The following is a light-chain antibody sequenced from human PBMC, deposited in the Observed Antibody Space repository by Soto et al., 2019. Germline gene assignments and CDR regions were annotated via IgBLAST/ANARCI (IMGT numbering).Light chain of an antibody. CDR1: QSISSY. V-gene: IGKV1-39*01. J-gene: IGKJ1*01. Sequence: DIQLTQSPSFLSASVGDRVTITCRASQSISSYLNWYQQKPGKAPKXXIYGASSLQSGVPSRFSGSGSGTDFTLTISSLQTEDFATYYCQQSYRPPRTFGQGTKVDIK. CDR3: QQSYRPPRT. CDR2: GAS.